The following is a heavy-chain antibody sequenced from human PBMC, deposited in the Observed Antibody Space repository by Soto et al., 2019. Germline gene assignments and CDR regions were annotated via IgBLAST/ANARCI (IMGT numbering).Heavy chain of an antibody. CDR1: GGYISSRSYH. V-gene: IGHV4-39*02. Sequence: PSAVLSLTSTVSGGYISSRSYHRGWIRQPPGKGLGWIGSIYFSGSTYYNLSPKSRVTISVDTSKNQFSLKLTSVTAADTALYYCARDKITGLFDYWGQGTLVTVSS. D-gene: IGHD2-8*02. J-gene: IGHJ4*02. CDR2: IYFSGST. CDR3: ARDKITGLFDY.